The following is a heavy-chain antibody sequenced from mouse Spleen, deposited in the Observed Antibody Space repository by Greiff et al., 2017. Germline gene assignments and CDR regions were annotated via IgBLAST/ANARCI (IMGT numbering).Heavy chain of an antibody. J-gene: IGHJ1*01. CDR2: INSNGGST. D-gene: IGHD2-4*01. Sequence: EVKLQESGGGLVKRGGSLKLSCAASGFTFSSYYMSWVRQTPEKRLELVAAINSNGGSTYYPDTVKGRFTISRDNAKNTLYLQMSSLKSEDTALYYCARQYYDYDEYFDVWGAGTTVTVSS. CDR1: GFTFSSYY. CDR3: ARQYYDYDEYFDV. V-gene: IGHV5-6-2*01.